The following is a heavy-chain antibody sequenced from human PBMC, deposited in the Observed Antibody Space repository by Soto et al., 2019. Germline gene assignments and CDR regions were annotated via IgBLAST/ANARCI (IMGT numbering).Heavy chain of an antibody. V-gene: IGHV3-7*01. CDR3: AKLLNSVTALDY. J-gene: IGHJ4*02. CDR2: IRPDGSGE. CDR1: GIIVSRDW. Sequence: GGSLRLSCTASGIIVSRDWMTWVRQAPGKGLERVASIRPDGSGEHYLDSVKGRFTISRDNTKNSLYFQASSLKAEYTSIYFCAKLLNSVTALDYWGQGTLVTVS. D-gene: IGHD2-21*02.